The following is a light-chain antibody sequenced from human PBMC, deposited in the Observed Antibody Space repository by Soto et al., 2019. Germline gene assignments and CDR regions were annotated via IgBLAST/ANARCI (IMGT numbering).Light chain of an antibody. CDR2: EVS. J-gene: IGLJ2*01. V-gene: IGLV2-23*02. Sequence: VLTQPASVSGSPGQSITISCTGTSSDVGSYNLVSWYQQHPGKAPKLMIYEVSKRPSGVSNRFSGSKSGNTASLTISGLQAEDEADYYCCSYAGSSTLFGGGTKVTVL. CDR1: SSDVGSYNL. CDR3: CSYAGSSTL.